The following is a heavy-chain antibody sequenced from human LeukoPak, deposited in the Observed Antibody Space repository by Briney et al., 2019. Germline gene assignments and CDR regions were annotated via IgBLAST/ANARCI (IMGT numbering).Heavy chain of an antibody. Sequence: GGSLRLSCAASGFTFSSYGMHCVRQAPGKGLEWVAVISYDGSNEYYADSVKGRFTISRDNSKNTLYLQMNSLRTEDTAIYYCAKEDVVVITIRYFQHWGQGTLVTVSS. CDR2: ISYDGSNE. V-gene: IGHV3-30*18. D-gene: IGHD3-22*01. CDR1: GFTFSSYG. CDR3: AKEDVVVITIRYFQH. J-gene: IGHJ1*01.